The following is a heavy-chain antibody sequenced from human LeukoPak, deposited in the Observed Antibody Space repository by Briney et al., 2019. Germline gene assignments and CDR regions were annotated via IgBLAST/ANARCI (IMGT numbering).Heavy chain of an antibody. V-gene: IGHV3-23*01. CDR1: GFTFSSYA. Sequence: GGSLRLSCAASGFTFSSYAMSWVRQAPGKGLEWVSAISGSGGSTYYADSVKGRFTISRDNSKNTLYLQMNSLRAEDTAVYYCAKDIAIFGVAGPFDYWGQGTLVTVSS. J-gene: IGHJ4*02. D-gene: IGHD3-3*01. CDR3: AKDIAIFGVAGPFDY. CDR2: ISGSGGST.